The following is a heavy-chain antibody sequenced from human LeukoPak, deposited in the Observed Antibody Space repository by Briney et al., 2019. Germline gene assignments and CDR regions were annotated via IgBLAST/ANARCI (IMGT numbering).Heavy chain of an antibody. D-gene: IGHD2-8*01. CDR3: ARSKLATMVYPYYFDY. CDR1: GGSISSYY. V-gene: IGHV4-59*01. J-gene: IGHJ4*02. Sequence: PSETPSLTCTVSGGSISSYYWSWLRQPPGKGLEWIGYIYDTGSTNYNPSLKSRVTISEDTSKNQFSLKLSSVTAADTAVYYCARSKLATMVYPYYFDYWGQGTLVTVSS. CDR2: IYDTGST.